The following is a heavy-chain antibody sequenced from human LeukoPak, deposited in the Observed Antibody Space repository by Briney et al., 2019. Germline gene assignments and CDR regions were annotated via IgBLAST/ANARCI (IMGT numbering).Heavy chain of an antibody. J-gene: IGHJ6*03. V-gene: IGHV4-39*07. D-gene: IGHD2-2*01. CDR3: ARGIPAGVPAARRKRAERYYMDV. CDR2: IYYSGST. Sequence: SETLSLTCTVSGGSISSSSHYWGWIRQPPGKGLEWIGSIYYSGSTYYNPPLKSRVTISVDTSKSQFSPKLSSATAADTAVYYCARGIPAGVPAARRKRAERYYMDVWGKGTTVTVSS. CDR1: GGSISSSSHY.